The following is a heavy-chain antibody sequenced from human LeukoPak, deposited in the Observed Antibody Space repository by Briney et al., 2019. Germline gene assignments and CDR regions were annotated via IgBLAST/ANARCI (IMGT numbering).Heavy chain of an antibody. CDR3: ARSAYCSSTSCLYYYYYYYMDV. V-gene: IGHV1-69*06. CDR2: IIPMFSTP. J-gene: IGHJ6*03. CDR1: GGAFNAFD. Sequence: SVKVSCKTSGGAFNAFDISWVRQAPGQGLEWMGGIIPMFSTPNYAQKFQGRLTITADKSSSTSYMELSGLTYDDTAMYYCARSAYCSSTSCLYYYYYYYMDVWGKGTTVTVSS. D-gene: IGHD2-2*01.